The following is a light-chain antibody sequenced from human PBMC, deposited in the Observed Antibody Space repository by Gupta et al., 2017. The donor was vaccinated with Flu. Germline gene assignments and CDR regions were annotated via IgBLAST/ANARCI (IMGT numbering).Light chain of an antibody. CDR1: ESVTSNY. J-gene: IGKJ1*01. Sequence: ERVLTQSPATLSLSPGERATLSCGASESVTSNYVAWYQQKPGLAPRLLIYDASIRATGTADRFSGSGFGADFTLTISRLEPEDSAVYYCQDYGSSRWTFGQGTKVEIK. CDR3: QDYGSSRWT. CDR2: DAS. V-gene: IGKV3D-20*01.